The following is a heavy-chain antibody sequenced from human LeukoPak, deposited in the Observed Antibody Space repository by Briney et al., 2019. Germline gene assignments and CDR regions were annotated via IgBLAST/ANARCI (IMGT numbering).Heavy chain of an antibody. CDR1: GYTFTSYD. V-gene: IGHV1-8*01. J-gene: IGHJ6*02. CDR2: MSPNSGNT. D-gene: IGHD3-3*01. CDR3: ARGRTVLRFLEWSDYYGMDV. Sequence: ASVKVSCKASGYTFTSYDINWVRQATGQGLEWMGWMSPNSGNTGYAQKFQGRVTMTRNTSISTAYMELSSLRSEDTAVYYCARGRTVLRFLEWSDYYGMDVWGQGTTVTVSS.